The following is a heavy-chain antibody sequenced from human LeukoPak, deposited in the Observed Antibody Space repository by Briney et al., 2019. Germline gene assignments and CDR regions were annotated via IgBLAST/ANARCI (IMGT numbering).Heavy chain of an antibody. CDR3: TRGAGSSAWFDY. D-gene: IGHD6-25*01. Sequence: ASVKVSCKASGYAFTTYDINWERQATGQGLEWMGWMNPNSGNTGYAHKFQGRITMTRNTSISTAYVELSSLTSEDTAAYYCTRGAGSSAWFDYWGQGTLVTVSS. J-gene: IGHJ5*01. CDR1: GYAFTTYD. V-gene: IGHV1-8*01. CDR2: MNPNSGNT.